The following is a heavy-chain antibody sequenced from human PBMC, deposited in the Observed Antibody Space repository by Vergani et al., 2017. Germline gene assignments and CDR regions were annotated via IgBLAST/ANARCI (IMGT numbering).Heavy chain of an antibody. CDR3: ARDGGYGGKGVDY. V-gene: IGHV3-74*01. D-gene: IGHD4-23*01. CDR2: INSDGSST. J-gene: IGHJ4*02. CDR1: GFTFSSYW. Sequence: EVQLVESGGGLVQPGGSLRLSCAASGFTFSSYWMHWVRQAPGKGLVWVSRINSDGSSTSYAASVKGRFTISRDNAKNTLYLQMNSLRAEDTAVYYCARDGGYGGKGVDYWGQGTLVTVSS.